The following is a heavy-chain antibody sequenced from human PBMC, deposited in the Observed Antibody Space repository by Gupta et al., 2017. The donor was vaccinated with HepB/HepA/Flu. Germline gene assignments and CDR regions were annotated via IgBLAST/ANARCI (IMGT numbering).Heavy chain of an antibody. D-gene: IGHD6-13*01. CDR3: AKDFIGYSTNDAFDI. CDR1: A. Sequence: AMHWVRQAPGKGLEWVSGISWNSGSIGYADSVKGRFTISRDNAKNSLYLQMNSLRAEDTALYYCAKDFIGYSTNDAFDIWGQGTMVTVSS. CDR2: ISWNSGSI. V-gene: IGHV3-9*01. J-gene: IGHJ3*02.